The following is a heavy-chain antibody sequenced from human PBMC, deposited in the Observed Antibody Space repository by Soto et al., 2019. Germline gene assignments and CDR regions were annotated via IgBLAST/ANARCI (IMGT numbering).Heavy chain of an antibody. CDR2: ISSSSSYI. Sequence: PGGSLRLSCAASGFTFSSYSMNWVRQAPGKGLEWVSSISSSSSYIYYADSVKGRFTISRDNAKNSLYLQMNSLRDEDTAVYYCARGNPITMIVVVAPDFDYWGQGTLVTVSS. J-gene: IGHJ4*02. CDR3: ARGNPITMIVVVAPDFDY. CDR1: GFTFSSYS. V-gene: IGHV3-21*01. D-gene: IGHD3-22*01.